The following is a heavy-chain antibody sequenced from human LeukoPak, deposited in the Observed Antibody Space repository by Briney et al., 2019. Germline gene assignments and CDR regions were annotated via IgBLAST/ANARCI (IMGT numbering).Heavy chain of an antibody. CDR3: ARGYDRIRWAYFDY. V-gene: IGHV4-59*01. J-gene: IGHJ4*02. CDR1: GGSISSYY. Sequence: SETLSLTCTVSGGSISSYYWSWIRQPPGKGLEWIGYIYYSGSTNYNPSLKSRVTISVDTSKNQFSLKLSSVTAADTAVYYCARGYDRIRWAYFDYWGQGTLVTVSS. D-gene: IGHD3-22*01. CDR2: IYYSGST.